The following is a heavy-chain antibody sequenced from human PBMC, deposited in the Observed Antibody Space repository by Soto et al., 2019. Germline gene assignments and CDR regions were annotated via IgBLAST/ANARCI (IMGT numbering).Heavy chain of an antibody. Sequence: GASVKVSCKASGYTFTSYYMHWVRQAPGQGLEWMGIINPSGGSTSYAQKFQGRVTMTRDTSTSTVYMELSSLRSEDTAVYYCARAEGYCSSTSCYVRSLFAPWGQGTLVTVSS. CDR1: GYTFTSYY. V-gene: IGHV1-46*03. CDR3: ARAEGYCSSTSCYVRSLFAP. D-gene: IGHD2-2*01. J-gene: IGHJ5*02. CDR2: INPSGGST.